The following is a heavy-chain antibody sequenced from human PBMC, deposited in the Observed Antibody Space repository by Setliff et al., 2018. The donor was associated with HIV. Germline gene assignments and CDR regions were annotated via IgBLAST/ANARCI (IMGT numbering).Heavy chain of an antibody. V-gene: IGHV4-31*03. CDR2: IYHSGRT. CDR3: ARGTPDHEVWYFDL. CDR1: SSSIRGGGYY. Sequence: SETLSLTCTVSSSSIRGGGYYWNWIRQHPGKGLEWIGYIYHSGRTYYNPSLKSRVTISVDTSKNQFSLKLSSVTAADTAIYYCARGTPDHEVWYFDLWGRGTLVTVSS. J-gene: IGHJ2*01.